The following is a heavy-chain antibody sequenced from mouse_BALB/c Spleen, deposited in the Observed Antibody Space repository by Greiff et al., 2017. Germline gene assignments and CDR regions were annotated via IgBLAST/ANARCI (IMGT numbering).Heavy chain of an antibody. D-gene: IGHD2-4*01. J-gene: IGHJ3*01. CDR1: GFTFSSYT. CDR2: ISNGGGST. V-gene: IGHV5-12-2*01. Sequence: EVHLVESGGGLVQPGGSLKLSCAASGFTFSSYTMSWVRQTPEKRLEWVAYISNGGGSTYYPDTVKGRFTISRDNAKNTLYLQMSSLKSEDTAMYYCANDYDGEWVAYWGQGTLVTVSA. CDR3: ANDYDGEWVAY.